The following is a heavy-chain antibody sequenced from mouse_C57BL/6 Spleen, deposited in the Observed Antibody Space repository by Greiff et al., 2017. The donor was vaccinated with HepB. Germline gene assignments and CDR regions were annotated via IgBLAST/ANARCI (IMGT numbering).Heavy chain of an antibody. J-gene: IGHJ2*01. Sequence: VKVVESGPGLVAPSQSLSITCTVSGFSLTSYGVSWVRQPPGKGLEWLGVIWGDGSTNYHSALISRLSISEDNSKSQVFLKLNSLQTDDTATYYCASQELGRGGFDYWGQGTTLTVSS. D-gene: IGHD4-1*01. CDR1: GFSLTSYG. CDR3: ASQELGRGGFDY. V-gene: IGHV2-3*01. CDR2: IWGDGST.